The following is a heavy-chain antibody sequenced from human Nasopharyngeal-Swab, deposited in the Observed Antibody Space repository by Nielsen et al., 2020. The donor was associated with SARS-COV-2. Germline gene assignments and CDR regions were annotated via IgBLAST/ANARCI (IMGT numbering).Heavy chain of an antibody. D-gene: IGHD6-19*01. V-gene: IGHV1-8*01. Sequence: ASVKVSCKASGFTFTTYDINWVRQASGQGPEWMGWMTPKTGYTGYAQKFQGRVTMTWNTSINTAYMDLSSLTSEDTAVYYCARGGPVAFDYWGQGSLVIVSS. CDR3: ARGGPVAFDY. CDR1: GFTFTTYD. CDR2: MTPKTGYT. J-gene: IGHJ4*02.